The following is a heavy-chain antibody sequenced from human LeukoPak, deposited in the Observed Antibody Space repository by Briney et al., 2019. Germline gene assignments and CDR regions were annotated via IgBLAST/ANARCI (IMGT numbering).Heavy chain of an antibody. CDR3: AKMGSTPYYDHFDYFDY. J-gene: IGHJ4*02. D-gene: IGHD3-16*01. V-gene: IGHV3-23*01. CDR2: ISGSGVTT. Sequence: GGSLRLSCGASGLTFSTSAMSWVRQGPGKGLEWISGISGSGVTTYYADSVKGRFTTSRDNSENTVYLQMDSLRVEDTALYYCAKMGSTPYYDHFDYFDYWGQGTQVTVSS. CDR1: GLTFSTSA.